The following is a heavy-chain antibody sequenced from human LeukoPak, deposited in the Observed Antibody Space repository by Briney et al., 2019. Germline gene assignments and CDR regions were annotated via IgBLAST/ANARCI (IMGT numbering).Heavy chain of an antibody. CDR1: GGSISGYY. CDR2: IYDSGST. D-gene: IGHD1-26*01. V-gene: IGHV4-59*01. Sequence: SETLSLTCTVPGGSISGYYWSWIRQPPGKGLEWIGYIYDSGSTNYNPSLKSRVTISVDTSKNQFSLKLSSVIAADTAVYYCARGGGSYLDYWGQGTLVTVSS. J-gene: IGHJ4*02. CDR3: ARGGGSYLDY.